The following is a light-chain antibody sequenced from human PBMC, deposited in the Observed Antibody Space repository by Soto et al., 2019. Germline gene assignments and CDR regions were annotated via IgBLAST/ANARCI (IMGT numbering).Light chain of an antibody. Sequence: DIQIAQSPSSLSASVGDRVTITCRASLSISKYLNWYQQKPGKAPKLLIYAASSLQSGVPPRFSGSGSGTDFTLTISSLQPEDFATYYRQQSSNIPWTFGQGTKVDIK. J-gene: IGKJ1*01. CDR3: QQSSNIPWT. CDR1: LSISKY. V-gene: IGKV1-39*01. CDR2: AAS.